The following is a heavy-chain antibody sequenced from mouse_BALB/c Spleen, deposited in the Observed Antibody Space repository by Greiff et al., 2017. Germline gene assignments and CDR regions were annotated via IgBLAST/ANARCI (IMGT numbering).Heavy chain of an antibody. V-gene: IGHV5-4*02. J-gene: IGHJ3*01. CDR3: ARGQLGRGFVAY. CDR2: ISDGGSYT. CDR1: GFTFSDYY. D-gene: IGHD4-1*02. Sequence: EVKLVESGGGLVKPGGSLKLSCAASGFTFSDYYMYWVRQTPEKRLEWVATISDGGSYTYYPDSVKGRFTISRDNAKNNLYLQMSSLKSEDTAMYYCARGQLGRGFVAYWGQGTLVTVSA.